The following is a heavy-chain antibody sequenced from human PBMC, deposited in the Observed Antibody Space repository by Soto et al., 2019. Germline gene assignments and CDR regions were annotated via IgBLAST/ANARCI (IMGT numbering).Heavy chain of an antibody. Sequence: EVQLLESGGGLVQPGGSLRLSCAASGFTFSSYAMSWVRQAPGKGLEWVSAISGSGGSTYYADSVKGRFTISRDNSKNPRYLQMNSLRAEDTAVYYCAKGPLSYYYYMDVWGKGTTVTVSS. CDR2: ISGSGGST. CDR3: AKGPLSYYYYMDV. CDR1: GFTFSSYA. J-gene: IGHJ6*03. V-gene: IGHV3-23*01.